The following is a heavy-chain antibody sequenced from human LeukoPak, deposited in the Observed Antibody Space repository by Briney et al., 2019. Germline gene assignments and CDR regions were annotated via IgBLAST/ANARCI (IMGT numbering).Heavy chain of an antibody. CDR2: ISYDGSNK. J-gene: IGHJ3*02. D-gene: IGHD3-10*01. Sequence: PGGSLRLSCAASGFTVSSNYMSWVRQAPGKGLEWVAVISYDGSNKYYADSVKGRFTISRDNSKNTLYLQMNSLRVEDTAVYYCARDQYSTMVRGVIPHDAFDIWGQGTMVTVSS. V-gene: IGHV3-30-3*01. CDR1: GFTVSSNY. CDR3: ARDQYSTMVRGVIPHDAFDI.